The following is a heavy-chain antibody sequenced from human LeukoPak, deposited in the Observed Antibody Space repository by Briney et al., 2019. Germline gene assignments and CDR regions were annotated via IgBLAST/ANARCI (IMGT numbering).Heavy chain of an antibody. CDR1: GGSISSGSYY. Sequence: SETLSLTCTVSGGSISSGSYYWSWIRQPAGKGLGWIGSIYYSGSTYYNPSLKSRVTISVDTSKNQFSLKLSSVTAADTAVYYCARASHGWYFDLWGRGTLVTVSS. CDR3: ARASHGWYFDL. J-gene: IGHJ2*01. V-gene: IGHV4-61*10. D-gene: IGHD6-6*01. CDR2: IYYSGST.